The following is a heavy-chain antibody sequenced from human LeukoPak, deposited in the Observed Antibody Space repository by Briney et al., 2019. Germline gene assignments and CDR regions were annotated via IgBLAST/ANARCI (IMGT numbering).Heavy chain of an antibody. CDR1: GGSISSGSYY. Sequence: SETLSLTCTVSGGSISSGSYYWSWIRQPAGRGLEWIGHIHTSGTMNYNASLKSRVRISVETSKNQFSLRLSSVTAADTAVYFCARGILRDYYDSSGFYHRGGVGYWGQGTLVTVSS. J-gene: IGHJ4*02. D-gene: IGHD3-22*01. CDR3: ARGILRDYYDSSGFYHRGGVGY. V-gene: IGHV4-61*09. CDR2: IHTSGTM.